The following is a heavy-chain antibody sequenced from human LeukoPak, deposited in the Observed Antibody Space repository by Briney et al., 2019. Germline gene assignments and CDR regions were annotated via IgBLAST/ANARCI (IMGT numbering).Heavy chain of an antibody. V-gene: IGHV3-21*01. CDR3: ARDGSGKAHFDY. J-gene: IGHJ4*02. CDR2: ISSSSAYI. Sequence: PGGSLRLSCAASGFTFSSYSMNWVRQAPGKGLEWVSSISSSSAYIYYADSMKGRFTISRDNAKNSLYLQMNSLRAEDTAVYYCARDGSGKAHFDYWGQGTLVTVSS. D-gene: IGHD3-10*01. CDR1: GFTFSSYS.